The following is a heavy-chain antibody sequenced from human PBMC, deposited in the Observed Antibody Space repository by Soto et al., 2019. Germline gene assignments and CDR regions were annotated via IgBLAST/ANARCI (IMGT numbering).Heavy chain of an antibody. J-gene: IGHJ5*02. Sequence: QVQLQQWGAGLLKPSETLSLTCAVYGGSFIGYYWSWIRQPPGKGRERLREINHSGSTNYNPSLKSRVAISVDTSKNQFSLKLSSVTAVYTAVYYCASGSAAGWFDPWGQGTLVTVSS. CDR3: ASGSAAGWFDP. D-gene: IGHD6-19*01. CDR1: GGSFIGYY. CDR2: INHSGST. V-gene: IGHV4-34*01.